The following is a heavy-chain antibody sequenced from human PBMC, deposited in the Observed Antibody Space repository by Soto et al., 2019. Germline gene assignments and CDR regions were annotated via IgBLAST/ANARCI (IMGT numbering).Heavy chain of an antibody. CDR1: SGSISSSNW. J-gene: IGHJ6*03. CDR3: ARRLALRHNTYDFQPYYYMDV. CDR2: IYHSGST. D-gene: IGHD3-3*01. V-gene: IGHV4-4*02. Sequence: SETLSLTCAVSSGSISSSNWWSWVRQPPGKGLEWIGEIYHSGSTNYNPSLKSRVTISVDKSKNQFSLKLSSVTAADTAVYYCARRLALRHNTYDFQPYYYMDVWGKGTTVTVSS.